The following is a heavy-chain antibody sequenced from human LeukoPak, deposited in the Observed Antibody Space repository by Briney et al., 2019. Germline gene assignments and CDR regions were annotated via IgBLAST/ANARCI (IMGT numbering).Heavy chain of an antibody. D-gene: IGHD1-20*01. Sequence: PSETLSLTCTVSGGSISSSSYYWGWIRQPPGKGLEWIGSIYYSGSTYYNPSLKSRVTISVDTSKNQFSLKLSSVTAADTAVYYCAGWYNWNDPRDYWGQGTLVTVSS. CDR2: IYYSGST. CDR1: GGSISSSSYY. J-gene: IGHJ4*02. V-gene: IGHV4-39*01. CDR3: AGWYNWNDPRDY.